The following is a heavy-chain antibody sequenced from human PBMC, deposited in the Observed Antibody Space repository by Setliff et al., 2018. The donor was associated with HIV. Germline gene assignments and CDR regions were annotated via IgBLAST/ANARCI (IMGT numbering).Heavy chain of an antibody. CDR2: IYTSGST. Sequence: SETLSLTCTVSGGSISSYYWSWIRQPAGKGLEWIGRIYTSGSTNYNPSLKSRVTISVDTSKNQFSLKLSSVTAADTAVYYCTRRGADSYYPRPLDVWGKGTTVTVSS. V-gene: IGHV4-4*07. D-gene: IGHD3-10*01. CDR1: GGSISSYY. J-gene: IGHJ6*04. CDR3: TRRGADSYYPRPLDV.